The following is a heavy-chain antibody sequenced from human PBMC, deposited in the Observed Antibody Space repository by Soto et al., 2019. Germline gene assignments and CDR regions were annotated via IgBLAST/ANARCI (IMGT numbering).Heavy chain of an antibody. Sequence: QVQLQQWGAGLLKPSETLSLTCAVYGGSFSGYYWSWIRQPPGKGLEWMGEINHSGSTNDNPYLKSRLTISVDASQNQFPLQMSSVTSAYTAVYYWAITAAGRGVCFDTCCHGTMVTVSS. D-gene: IGHD6-13*01. CDR1: GGSFSGYY. CDR3: AITAAGRGVCFDT. CDR2: INHSGST. V-gene: IGHV4-34*01. J-gene: IGHJ5*01.